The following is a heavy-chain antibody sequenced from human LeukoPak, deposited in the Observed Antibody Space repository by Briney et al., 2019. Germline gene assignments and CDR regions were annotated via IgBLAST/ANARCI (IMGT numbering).Heavy chain of an antibody. J-gene: IGHJ4*02. CDR1: GFTFSSYG. V-gene: IGHV3-7*01. Sequence: GRSLRLSCAASGFTFSSYGMHWVRQAPGKGLEWVANVKLDGSERYYVDSVEGRFTISRDNSRNSLFLQMNSLRAEDTAVYYCARGGGGVDYWGQGTLVTVSS. CDR2: VKLDGSER. CDR3: ARGGGGVDY.